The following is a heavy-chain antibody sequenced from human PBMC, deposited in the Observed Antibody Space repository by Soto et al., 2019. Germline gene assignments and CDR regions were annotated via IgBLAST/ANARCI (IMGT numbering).Heavy chain of an antibody. J-gene: IGHJ6*02. Sequence: GGSLRLSCATSGFTFSTYGMHWVRQVPGKGLDWVASVSYDGSNTYYSDSVMGRFTISRDNSKNTLYLQMNSLRPEDTAVYYCAKIDILNSYALDFYFYGVDIWGQGTPVTVSS. V-gene: IGHV3-30*18. CDR2: VSYDGSNT. CDR3: AKIDILNSYALDFYFYGVDI. D-gene: IGHD5-18*01. CDR1: GFTFSTYG.